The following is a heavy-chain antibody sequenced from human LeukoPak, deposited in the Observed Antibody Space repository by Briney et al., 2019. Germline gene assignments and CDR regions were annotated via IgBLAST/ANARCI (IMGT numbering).Heavy chain of an antibody. Sequence: GGSLRLSCAASGFTVSGNYMSWVRQAPGKGLEWVSVIFSGGTTHYADSVKGRFTISRDNSENTLYLQMNSLRAEDTAVYYCARHVVGATLDPWGQGTLVTVSS. CDR2: IFSGGTT. CDR3: ARHVVGATLDP. V-gene: IGHV3-53*01. J-gene: IGHJ5*02. D-gene: IGHD1-26*01. CDR1: GFTVSGNY.